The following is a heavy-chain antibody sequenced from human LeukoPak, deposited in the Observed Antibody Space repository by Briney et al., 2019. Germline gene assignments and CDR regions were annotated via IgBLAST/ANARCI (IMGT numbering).Heavy chain of an antibody. CDR3: ARVARWLQLSAWFDP. V-gene: IGHV4-34*01. J-gene: IGHJ5*02. CDR2: INHSGST. CDR1: GGSFSGYY. D-gene: IGHD5-24*01. Sequence: PSETLSLTCAAYGGSFSGYYWSWIRQPPGKGLEWIGEINHSGSTNYNPSLKSRVTISVDTSKNQFSLKLSSVTAADTAVYYCARVARWLQLSAWFDPWGQGTLVTVSS.